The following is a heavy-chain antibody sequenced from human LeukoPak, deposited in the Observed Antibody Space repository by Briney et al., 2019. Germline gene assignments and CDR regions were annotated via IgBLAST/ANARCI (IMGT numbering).Heavy chain of an antibody. J-gene: IGHJ4*02. Sequence: ASXFTFXXXXMNXXXXXAXXXXXXXSSISSSSSYIYYADSVKGRFTISRDNAKNSLYLQVNSLRAEDTAVYYCARDLSRYGSVAFDYWGQGTLVTVSS. CDR1: XFTFXXXX. V-gene: IGHV3-21*01. D-gene: IGHD3-10*01. CDR2: ISSSSSYI. CDR3: ARDLSRYGSVAFDY.